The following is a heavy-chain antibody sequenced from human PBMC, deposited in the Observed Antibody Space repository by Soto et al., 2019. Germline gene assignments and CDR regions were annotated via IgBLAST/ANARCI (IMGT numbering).Heavy chain of an antibody. J-gene: IGHJ6*02. CDR1: GYTFTNYY. CDR2: FNPSDDTT. V-gene: IGHV1-46*01. Sequence: QVQLVQSGAEVKKPGASVKVSCKASGYTFTNYYMHWVRQAPGQGLEWVGMFNPSDDTTYYAQKFQGRVTMTRDTSTSTFYMELRSLRSADTAVYYCAREPSSLAAAGSSYGLDVWGQGTSVTVSS. CDR3: AREPSSLAAAGSSYGLDV. D-gene: IGHD6-13*01.